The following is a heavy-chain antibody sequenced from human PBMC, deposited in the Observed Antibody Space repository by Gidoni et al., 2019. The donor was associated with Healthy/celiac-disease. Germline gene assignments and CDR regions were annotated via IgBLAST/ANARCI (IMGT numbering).Heavy chain of an antibody. J-gene: IGHJ4*02. V-gene: IGHV3-23*01. CDR3: AKDSSGWYSFDY. Sequence: EVQLLESGGGLVQPGGSLRLSWAASGFTVSSYAMSWVRQAPGKGLEWVSAISGSGGSTYYADSVKGRFTISRDNSKNTLYLQMNSLRAEDTAVYYCAKDSSGWYSFDYWGQGTLVTVSS. D-gene: IGHD6-19*01. CDR1: GFTVSSYA. CDR2: ISGSGGST.